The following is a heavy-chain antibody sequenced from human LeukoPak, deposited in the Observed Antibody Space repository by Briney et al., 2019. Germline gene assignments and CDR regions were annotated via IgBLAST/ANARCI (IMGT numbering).Heavy chain of an antibody. Sequence: ASVKVSCKASGYTFTGYYMHWVRQAPGQGLEWMGWINTNTGNPTYDKGFTGGIVFSLDTSVRTAYLQISSLKAEDTAVYYCARDHVKLGSNFHPFDAFDIWGQGTMVTVSS. CDR1: GYTFTGYY. V-gene: IGHV7-4-1*02. CDR2: INTNTGNP. D-gene: IGHD7-27*01. J-gene: IGHJ3*02. CDR3: ARDHVKLGSNFHPFDAFDI.